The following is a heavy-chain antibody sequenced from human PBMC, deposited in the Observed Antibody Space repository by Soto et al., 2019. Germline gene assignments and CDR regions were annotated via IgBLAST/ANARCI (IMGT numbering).Heavy chain of an antibody. J-gene: IGHJ5*02. D-gene: IGHD3-3*01. CDR2: IDPGTSYS. CDR3: ARHPTLHESRVWSGFDP. Sequence: PGESLKISCQGSGYSFNTYWISWVRQVPGKGLEWMGRIDPGTSYSNYSPSFEGHVTISVDKSKSTAFLQWSSLKASDTAMYYCARHPTLHESRVWSGFDPCGQGTLVTVSS. CDR1: GYSFNTYW. V-gene: IGHV5-10-1*01.